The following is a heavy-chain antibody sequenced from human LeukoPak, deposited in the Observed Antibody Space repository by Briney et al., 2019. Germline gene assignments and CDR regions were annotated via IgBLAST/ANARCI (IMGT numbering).Heavy chain of an antibody. J-gene: IGHJ4*02. CDR1: GGSFSGYY. CDR3: VRGVDCSGGSCYQY. Sequence: SSETLSLTCAVYGGSFSGYYWSWIRQPPGKGLEWIGEINHSGSTNYNPSLKSRVTISVDTSKNQFSLKVNSVTAADTALYYCVRGVDCSGGSCYQYWGQGTLVTVSS. V-gene: IGHV4-34*01. CDR2: INHSGST. D-gene: IGHD2-15*01.